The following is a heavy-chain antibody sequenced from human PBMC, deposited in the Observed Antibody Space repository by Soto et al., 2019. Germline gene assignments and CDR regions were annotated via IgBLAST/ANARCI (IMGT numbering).Heavy chain of an antibody. Sequence: SETLSLTCAVYGGSFRGYYWSWIRQPPGKGLEWIGEINHSGSINYNPSLKRRVTISVDTSKNQFSLKLSSLTAAGTAVYHCARGPPIWRVYYQRWFTPWGQGTLVTDSS. CDR3: ARGPPIWRVYYQRWFTP. V-gene: IGHV4-34*01. CDR1: GGSFRGYY. J-gene: IGHJ5*02. D-gene: IGHD3-3*01. CDR2: INHSGSI.